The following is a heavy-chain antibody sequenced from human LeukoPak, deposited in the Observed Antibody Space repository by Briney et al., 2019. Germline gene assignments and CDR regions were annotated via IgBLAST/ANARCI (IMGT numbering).Heavy chain of an antibody. Sequence: SETLSLTCTVSGGYISSYYWSWIRQPPGKGLEWIGYIYYSGSTNYNPSLKSRVTISVDTSKNQFSLKLSSVTAADTAVYYCARDSQGYYDSSGYDFDYWGQGTLVTVSS. CDR3: ARDSQGYYDSSGYDFDY. V-gene: IGHV4-59*01. CDR2: IYYSGST. D-gene: IGHD3-22*01. J-gene: IGHJ4*02. CDR1: GGYISSYY.